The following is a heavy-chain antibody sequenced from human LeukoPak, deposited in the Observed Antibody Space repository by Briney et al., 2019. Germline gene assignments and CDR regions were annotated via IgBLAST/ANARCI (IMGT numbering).Heavy chain of an antibody. Sequence: SETLSLTCAVYGGSFSGYYWSWIRQPPGKGLEWIGEINHSGFTNYNPSLKSRVTISVDTSKNQFSLKLSSVTAADTAVYYCARGQVFCSSTRCPRWFDPWGQGTPVTVSS. CDR3: ARGQVFCSSTRCPRWFDP. V-gene: IGHV4-34*01. J-gene: IGHJ5*02. D-gene: IGHD2-2*01. CDR2: INHSGFT. CDR1: GGSFSGYY.